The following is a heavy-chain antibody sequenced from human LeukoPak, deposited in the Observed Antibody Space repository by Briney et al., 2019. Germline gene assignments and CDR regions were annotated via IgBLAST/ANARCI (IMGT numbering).Heavy chain of an antibody. V-gene: IGHV3-21*01. CDR2: ISSSSSYI. CDR1: GINIRSYD. Sequence: GGSLRLSCAGSGINIRSYDMNWVRQAPGKGLEWVSSISSSSSYIYYADSVKGRVTISRDNAKNSLFLQMNSLRVEDTAVYYCAREVRDCSDTTCNAYGSDPWGQGTLVTGSS. CDR3: AREVRDCSDTTCNAYGSDP. J-gene: IGHJ5*02. D-gene: IGHD2-2*01.